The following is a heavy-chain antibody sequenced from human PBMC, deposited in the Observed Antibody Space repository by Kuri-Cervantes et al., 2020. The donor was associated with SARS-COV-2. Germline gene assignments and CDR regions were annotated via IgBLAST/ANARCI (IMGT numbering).Heavy chain of an antibody. CDR2: ISAYNGNT. V-gene: IGHV1-18*01. D-gene: IGHD3-22*01. CDR3: ARVSEFWNYYDSSGYFSPIDY. CDR1: GYTFTSYG. Sequence: ASVKVSCKASGYTFTSYGISWVRQAPGQGLEWMGWISAYNGNTNYAQKLQDRVTMTTDTSTSTAYMELRSLRSDDTAVYYCARVSEFWNYYDSSGYFSPIDYWGQGTLVTVSS. J-gene: IGHJ4*02.